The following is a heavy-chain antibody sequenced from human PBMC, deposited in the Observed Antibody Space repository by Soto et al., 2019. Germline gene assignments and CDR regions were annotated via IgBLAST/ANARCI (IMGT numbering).Heavy chain of an antibody. V-gene: IGHV1-18*04. D-gene: IGHD2-2*02. CDR1: GYTFTSYG. Sequence: QVQLVQSGAEVKKPGASVKVSCKASGYTFTSYGISWVRQAPGQGLEWMGWISAYNGNTNSAQKLQGRVTMTTDTSTSTAYLELRSLRSEDTAVYYCAREVPAAILQYYYYYYGMDVWGQGTTVTVSS. CDR3: AREVPAAILQYYYYYYGMDV. J-gene: IGHJ6*02. CDR2: ISAYNGNT.